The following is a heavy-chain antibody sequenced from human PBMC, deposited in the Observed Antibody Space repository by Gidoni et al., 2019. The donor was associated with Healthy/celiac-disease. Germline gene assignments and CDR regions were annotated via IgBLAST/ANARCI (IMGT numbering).Heavy chain of an antibody. J-gene: IGHJ4*02. Sequence: EVQLVESGGGLVQPGGSLRLSCAASVFTFSSYWMRWVRQAPGKGLEWVANIKQDGSEKYYVDSVKGRFTISRDNANNSLYLQMNSLRAEDTAVYYCARGRLWFGELYHFDYWGQGTLVTVSS. V-gene: IGHV3-7*01. D-gene: IGHD3-10*01. CDR2: IKQDGSEK. CDR3: ARGRLWFGELYHFDY. CDR1: VFTFSSYW.